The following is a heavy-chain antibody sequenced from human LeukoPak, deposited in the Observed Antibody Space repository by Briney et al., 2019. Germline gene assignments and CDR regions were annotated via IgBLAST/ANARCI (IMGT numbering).Heavy chain of an antibody. V-gene: IGHV4-59*01. Sequence: SETLSLTCTVSGGSISSYYWSWIRQPPGKGLEWSGYIYYSGSTNYNPSLKSRVTISVDTSKNQFSLKLSSVTAADTAVYYCARGLDSSGYPFDYWGQGTLVTVSS. D-gene: IGHD3-22*01. J-gene: IGHJ4*02. CDR3: ARGLDSSGYPFDY. CDR1: GGSISSYY. CDR2: IYYSGST.